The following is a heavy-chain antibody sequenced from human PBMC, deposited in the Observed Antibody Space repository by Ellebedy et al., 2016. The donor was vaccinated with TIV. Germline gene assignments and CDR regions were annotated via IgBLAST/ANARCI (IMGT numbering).Heavy chain of an antibody. CDR3: ARGGDWLFDY. CDR2: IYYSGST. Sequence: SETLSLXCSVSGGSVRNYYWSWVRQPPGKGLEWIGSIYYSGSTYYNPSLKSRVTISIDTSKNQFSLKLNSLTAADTAVYLCARGGDWLFDYWGQGTLVTVPS. J-gene: IGHJ4*02. V-gene: IGHV4-59*02. CDR1: GGSVRNYY. D-gene: IGHD3-9*01.